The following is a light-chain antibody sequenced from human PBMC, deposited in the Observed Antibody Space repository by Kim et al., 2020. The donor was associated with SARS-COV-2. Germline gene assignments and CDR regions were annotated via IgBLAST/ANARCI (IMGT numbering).Light chain of an antibody. Sequence: DIQLTQSPSSLSASVGDRVTITCRASQPISNYLNWYQQKPGKAPNLLIFVGSSLHTGVPSRFSGSGSGTDFTLTINNLQLEDFATYYCQQTYSTTPVTFGQGTRLEIK. CDR1: QPISNY. CDR2: VGS. V-gene: IGKV1-39*01. CDR3: QQTYSTTPVT. J-gene: IGKJ5*01.